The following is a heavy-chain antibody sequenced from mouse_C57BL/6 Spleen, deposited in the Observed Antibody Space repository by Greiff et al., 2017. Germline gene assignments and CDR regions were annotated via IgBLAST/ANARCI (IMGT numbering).Heavy chain of an antibody. D-gene: IGHD1-1*01. CDR1: GYTFTSYW. V-gene: IGHV1-55*01. J-gene: IGHJ1*03. CDR3: AREGFYYGSSYGYCDV. Sequence: QVQLQQPGAELVKPGASVKMSCKASGYTFTSYWITWVKQRPGQGLEWIGDIYPGSGSTNYNEKFKSKATLTVDTSSSTAYMQLSSLTSEDSAVYYCAREGFYYGSSYGYCDVWGTGTTVTVSS. CDR2: IYPGSGST.